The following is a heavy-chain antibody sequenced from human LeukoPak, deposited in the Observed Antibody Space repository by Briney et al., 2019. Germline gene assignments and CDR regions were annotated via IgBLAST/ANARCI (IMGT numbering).Heavy chain of an antibody. D-gene: IGHD6-19*01. J-gene: IGHJ4*02. CDR1: GASVNEYY. V-gene: IGHV4-59*08. CDR2: IYNGVST. CDR3: AQSHGWPGFYF. Sequence: PSETLSLTCIAPGASVNEYYWSWIRQPPGKALEWIGHIYNGVSTIYNPSLTSRGTISVDTPQNQFPLELTSLTAADTGMYYCAQSHGWPGFYFWRQGALVTVSS.